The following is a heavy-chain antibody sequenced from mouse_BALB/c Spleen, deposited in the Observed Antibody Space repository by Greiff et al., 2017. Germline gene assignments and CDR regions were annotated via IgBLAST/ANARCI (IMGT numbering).Heavy chain of an antibody. CDR3: ARSDGNYFDY. J-gene: IGHJ2*01. D-gene: IGHD2-1*01. CDR2: IYPGSGNT. V-gene: IGHV1-63*01. CDR1: GYAFTNYW. Sequence: QVQLQQSGAELVRPGTSVKISCKASGYAFTNYWLGWVKQRPGHGLEWIGDIYPGSGNTYYNEKFKGKATLTADKSSSTAYMQLSSLTSEDSAVYFCARSDGNYFDYWGQGTTLTVSS.